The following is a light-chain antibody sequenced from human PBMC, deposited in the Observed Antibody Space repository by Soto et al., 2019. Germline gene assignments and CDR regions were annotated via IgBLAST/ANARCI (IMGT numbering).Light chain of an antibody. CDR1: SGHSSYA. CDR3: QTWATGPP. V-gene: IGLV4-69*01. CDR2: LNSDGSH. J-gene: IGLJ2*01. Sequence: QPVLTQSPSASASLGASVKLTCTLSSGHSSYAIAWHQQQPEKGPRYLMKLNSDGSHSKGDGIPDRFSGSSSGAERYLTISSLQSEDEADYYCQTWATGPPFGGGTNLTVL.